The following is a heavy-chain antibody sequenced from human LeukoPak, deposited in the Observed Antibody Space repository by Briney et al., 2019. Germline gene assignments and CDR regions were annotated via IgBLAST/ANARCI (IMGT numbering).Heavy chain of an antibody. CDR3: ARRMLYQYYYYGMDV. Sequence: EASVKVSCKASGGTFNSYAISWVRQAPGQGLEWMGRIIPILGIANYAQKFQGRVTITADKSTSTAYMELSRLRSDDTAVYYCARRMLYQYYYYGMDVWGQGTTVTVSS. V-gene: IGHV1-69*04. J-gene: IGHJ6*02. D-gene: IGHD2-8*01. CDR2: IIPILGIA. CDR1: GGTFNSYA.